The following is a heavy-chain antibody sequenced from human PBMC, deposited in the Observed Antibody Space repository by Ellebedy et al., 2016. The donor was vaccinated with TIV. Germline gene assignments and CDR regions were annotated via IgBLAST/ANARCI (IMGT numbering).Heavy chain of an antibody. CDR1: GGSISSYY. J-gene: IGHJ4*02. D-gene: IGHD5-24*01. V-gene: IGHV4-4*07. CDR2: IYTSGST. CDR3: ARVEEVATITSSYYFDY. Sequence: SETLSLXCTVSGGSISSYYWSWIRQPAGKGLEWIGRIYTSGSTNYNPSLKSRVTISVDTSKNQFSLKLSSVTAADTAVYYCARVEEVATITSSYYFDYWGQGTLVTVSS.